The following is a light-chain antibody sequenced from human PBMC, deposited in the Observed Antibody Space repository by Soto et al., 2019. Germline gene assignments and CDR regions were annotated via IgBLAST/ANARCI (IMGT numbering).Light chain of an antibody. CDR2: KAS. V-gene: IGKV1-5*03. J-gene: IGKJ1*01. Sequence: DIQMTQSPSSLSASVGDRVTITCRASQSISSYLNWYQQKPGKAPNLLIYKASRLESGVPSRFSGSGSETEFTLTISGLQPGDSETYYCQQYNSYSPTFGQGTKVDIK. CDR1: QSISSY. CDR3: QQYNSYSPT.